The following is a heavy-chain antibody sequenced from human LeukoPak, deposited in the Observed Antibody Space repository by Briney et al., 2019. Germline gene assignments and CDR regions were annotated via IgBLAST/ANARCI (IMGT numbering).Heavy chain of an antibody. CDR3: ARVRSNNYRDAFGI. D-gene: IGHD4-11*01. CDR2: ISAYNGNT. V-gene: IGHV1-18*01. J-gene: IGHJ3*02. CDR1: GYTFTSYG. Sequence: ASVKVSCKASGYTFTSYGISWVRQAPGQGLEWMGWISAYNGNTNYAQKLQGRVTMTTDTSTSTAYMELRSLRSGDTAVYYCARVRSNNYRDAFGIWGQGTMVTVSS.